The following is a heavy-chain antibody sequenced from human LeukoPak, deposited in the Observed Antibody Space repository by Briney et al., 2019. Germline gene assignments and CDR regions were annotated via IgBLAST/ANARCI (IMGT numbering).Heavy chain of an antibody. D-gene: IGHD4-17*01. Sequence: GESLKISCQGSGYSFTTSWIGWVRQMPGKGLEWMGIIYPADSDIRYRPSFQGQVTISADKSFSTAYLQWSSLKASDTAMYYCARHLNDYGDQGSGDYWGQGTLVTVSS. J-gene: IGHJ4*02. CDR3: ARHLNDYGDQGSGDY. CDR1: GYSFTTSW. V-gene: IGHV5-51*01. CDR2: IYPADSDI.